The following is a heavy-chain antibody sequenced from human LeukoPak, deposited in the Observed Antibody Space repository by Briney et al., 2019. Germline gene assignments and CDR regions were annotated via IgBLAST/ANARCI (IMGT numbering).Heavy chain of an antibody. Sequence: GGSLRLSCAASGFTFSSYSMNWVRQAPGKVLEWVSYISSSSSTIYYADSVKGRFTISRDNAKNSLYLQMNSLRAEDTAVYYCARDRRSYRAFDIWGQGTMVTVSS. CDR3: ARDRRSYRAFDI. D-gene: IGHD1-26*01. CDR1: GFTFSSYS. CDR2: ISSSSSTI. J-gene: IGHJ3*02. V-gene: IGHV3-48*01.